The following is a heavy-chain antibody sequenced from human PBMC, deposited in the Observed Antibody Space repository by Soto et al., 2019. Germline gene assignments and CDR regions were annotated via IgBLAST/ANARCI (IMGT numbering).Heavy chain of an antibody. J-gene: IGHJ2*01. D-gene: IGHD3-22*01. V-gene: IGHV4-39*07. CDR2: IYYSGST. CDR3: ARDYYDSWYFDL. CDR1: GGSISSSSYY. Sequence: SETLSLTCTVSGGSISSSSYYWGWIRQPPGKGLEWIGSIYYSGSTYYNPSLKSRVTISVDTSKNQFSLKLSSVTAADTAVYYCARDYYDSWYFDLWGRGTLVTVSS.